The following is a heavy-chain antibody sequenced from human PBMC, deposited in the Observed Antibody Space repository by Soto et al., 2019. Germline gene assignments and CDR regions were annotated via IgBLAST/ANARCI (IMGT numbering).Heavy chain of an antibody. J-gene: IGHJ6*02. Sequence: GGSLRLSCAASGFTFSSYWMHWVRQAPGKGLVWVSRINCDGSSTSYADSVKGRFTISRDNAKNTLYLQMNSLRAEDTAVYYCARDMDYYYDSSGYYYAHYYYGMDVWGQGTTVTVSS. CDR3: ARDMDYYYDSSGYYYAHYYYGMDV. D-gene: IGHD3-22*01. V-gene: IGHV3-74*01. CDR1: GFTFSSYW. CDR2: INCDGSST.